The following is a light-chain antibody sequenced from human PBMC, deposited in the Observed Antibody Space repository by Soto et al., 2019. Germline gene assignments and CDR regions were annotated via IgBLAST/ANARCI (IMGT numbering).Light chain of an antibody. Sequence: QSVRTQPPSVSGAPGQRVTISCTGSSSNIGAGYDVHWYQQLPGTAPKLLIYGNSNRPSGVPDRFSGSKSGTSASLAITGLQAEDEADYYCQSYDSSLSGYVFXTGTKVTVL. CDR3: QSYDSSLSGYV. CDR1: SSNIGAGYD. J-gene: IGLJ1*01. V-gene: IGLV1-40*01. CDR2: GNS.